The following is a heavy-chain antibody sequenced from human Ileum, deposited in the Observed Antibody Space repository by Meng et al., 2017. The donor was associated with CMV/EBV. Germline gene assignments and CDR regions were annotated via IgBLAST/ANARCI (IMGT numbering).Heavy chain of an antibody. J-gene: IGHJ5*02. Sequence: FSGYCRSGSRHPRGNGRHRIREIKHIGNTNYNRSLNSRVTISGDTSMNQFSLKLSSVPAADTAVYACASGMYPPRVQTKHSVNWFDPWGQGTLVTVSS. CDR1: FSGYC. V-gene: IGHV4-34*01. D-gene: IGHD1-1*01. CDR2: IKHIGNT. CDR3: ASGMYPPRVQTKHSVNWFDP.